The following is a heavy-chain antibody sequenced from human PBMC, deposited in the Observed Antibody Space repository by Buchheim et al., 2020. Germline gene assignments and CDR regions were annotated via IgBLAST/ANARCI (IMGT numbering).Heavy chain of an antibody. V-gene: IGHV3-30*18. CDR3: AKDRYRAGIFGMIKDYYYGMDV. CDR1: GFTFRTYG. D-gene: IGHD3-3*01. CDR2: ISFDGSKK. J-gene: IGHJ6*02. Sequence: QVQLVESGGGVVQPGRSLRLSCAASGFTFRTYGMHWVRQAPGKGLEWVAVISFDGSKKYYADSVKGRFTISRDNHKNTLYLQMNSLRAEDTAVYYCAKDRYRAGIFGMIKDYYYGMDVWGQGTT.